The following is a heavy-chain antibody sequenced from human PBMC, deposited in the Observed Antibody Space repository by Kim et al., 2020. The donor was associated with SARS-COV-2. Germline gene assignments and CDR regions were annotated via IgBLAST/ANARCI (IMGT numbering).Heavy chain of an antibody. V-gene: IGHV3-33*01. D-gene: IGHD6-19*01. Sequence: GGSLRLSCAASGFTFSSYGMHWVRQAPGKGLEWVAVIWYDGSNKYYADSVKGRFTISRDNSKNTLYLQMNSLRAEDTAVYYCARDLSWWLYSVSYYFDYWGQGTLAT. CDR3: ARDLSWWLYSVSYYFDY. J-gene: IGHJ4*02. CDR2: IWYDGSNK. CDR1: GFTFSSYG.